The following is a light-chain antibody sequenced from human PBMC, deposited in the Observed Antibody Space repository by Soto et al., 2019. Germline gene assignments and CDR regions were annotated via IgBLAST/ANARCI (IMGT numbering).Light chain of an antibody. CDR1: QNIFTY. V-gene: IGKV1-39*01. CDR2: AAS. CDR3: QQTYTSPT. Sequence: QVTQSPSSLSASEGDRVTITCRTSQNIFTYLNWYQQKPGEAPNLLIYAASALQSGVPSRFSGSGSGTDFTLTINSLQPEDFASYYCQQTYTSPTFGQGTKLDIK. J-gene: IGKJ2*01.